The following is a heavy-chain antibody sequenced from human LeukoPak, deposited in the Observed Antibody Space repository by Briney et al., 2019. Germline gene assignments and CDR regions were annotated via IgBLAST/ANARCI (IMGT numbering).Heavy chain of an antibody. Sequence: ASVKVSCKASGYTFTSYYMHWVRQAPGQGLEWMGLINPGGDNTNYAQNFQGRVTMTRDTSTSTVYMELSSLRSEDTAIYYCARIRDGYNDAYDIWGQGTVVTVPS. J-gene: IGHJ3*02. CDR1: GYTFTSYY. CDR3: ARIRDGYNDAYDI. V-gene: IGHV1-46*01. D-gene: IGHD5-24*01. CDR2: INPGGDNT.